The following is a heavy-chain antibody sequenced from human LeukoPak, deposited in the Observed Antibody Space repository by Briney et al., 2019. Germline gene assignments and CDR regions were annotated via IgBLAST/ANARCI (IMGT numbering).Heavy chain of an antibody. J-gene: IGHJ4*02. V-gene: IGHV3-11*01. D-gene: IGHD6-19*01. CDR3: ARVFLAVAGTSPEFDY. CDR1: GFTFSDYY. CDR2: ISSSGSTI. Sequence: GGSLRLSCAASGFTFSDYYMSWIRQAPGKGLEWVSYISSSGSTIYYADSVKGRFTISRDNAKNSLYLQMNSLRAEDTAVHYCARVFLAVAGTSPEFDYWGQGTLVTVSS.